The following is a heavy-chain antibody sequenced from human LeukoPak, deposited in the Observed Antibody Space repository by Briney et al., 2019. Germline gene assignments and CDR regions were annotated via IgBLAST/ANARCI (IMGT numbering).Heavy chain of an antibody. J-gene: IGHJ5*02. Sequence: ASVKVSCKVSGYTVTELSMHWVRQSPGKGLEWMGGFHPEDGETIYAQKFQGRVTMTEDTSTDTAYMELRSLRSDDTAVYYCARSQGSSGWYWFDPWGQGTLVTVSS. D-gene: IGHD6-19*01. CDR2: FHPEDGET. CDR3: ARSQGSSGWYWFDP. V-gene: IGHV1-24*01. CDR1: GYTVTELS.